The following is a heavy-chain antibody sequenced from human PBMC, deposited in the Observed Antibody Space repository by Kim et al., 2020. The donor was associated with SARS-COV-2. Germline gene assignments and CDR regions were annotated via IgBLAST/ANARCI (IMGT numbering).Heavy chain of an antibody. D-gene: IGHD1-26*01. CDR3: AKGAQGATRGNYYYCYGLDV. Sequence: GGSLRLSCAASGFTFSSYGMHWVRQAPGKGLEWVAVISYDGSNKYYADSVKGRFTISRDNSKNTLSLQMNSLRTEDTAVYYCAKGAQGATRGNYYYCYGLDVWGQGTTVTVSS. V-gene: IGHV3-30*18. CDR1: GFTFSSYG. CDR2: ISYDGSNK. J-gene: IGHJ6*02.